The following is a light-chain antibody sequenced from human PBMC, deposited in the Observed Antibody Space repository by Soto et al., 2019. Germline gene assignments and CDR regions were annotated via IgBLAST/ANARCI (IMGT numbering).Light chain of an antibody. CDR3: HQSNNYPST. CDR1: QSIGTW. V-gene: IGKV1-5*03. CDR2: QAS. Sequence: DVQMTQSPSTLSASVGDRLTITCRASQSIGTWLAWFQQKPGQAPKFLITQASSLESGVPSRFSGSGSGTEFPLTISSLQPDDVATYYCHQSNNYPSTFGQGTKVDIK. J-gene: IGKJ1*01.